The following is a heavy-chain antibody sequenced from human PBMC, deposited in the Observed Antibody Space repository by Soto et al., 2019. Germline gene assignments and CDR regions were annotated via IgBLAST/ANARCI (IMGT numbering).Heavy chain of an antibody. CDR1: GGTFSSYA. D-gene: IGHD3-10*01. CDR3: ARGPRSWRYYYHYYGMEV. V-gene: IGHV1-69*01. J-gene: IGHJ6*02. CDR2: IIPIFGTA. Sequence: QVQLVQSGAEVKKPGSSVKVSCKASGGTFSSYAISWVRQAPGQGLEWMGGIIPIFGTANYAQKFQGRVTITSDESTSPAYMELRSLSSEDTAVYYWARGPRSWRYYYHYYGMEVWGHGTTVTVSS.